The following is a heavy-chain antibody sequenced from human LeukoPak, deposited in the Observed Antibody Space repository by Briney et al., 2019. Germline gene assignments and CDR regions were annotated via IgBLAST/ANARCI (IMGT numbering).Heavy chain of an antibody. J-gene: IGHJ5*02. Sequence: ASVKVSCKVSGYTLTELSMHWVRQAPGKGLEWMGGFDPEDGETIYAQKFQGRVTMTEDTSTDTAYMELSSLRSEDTAVYYCATLPPLPIVGATTGLGGSWFDPWGQGTLVTVSS. CDR3: ATLPPLPIVGATTGLGGSWFDP. CDR2: FDPEDGET. D-gene: IGHD1-26*01. V-gene: IGHV1-24*01. CDR1: GYTLTELS.